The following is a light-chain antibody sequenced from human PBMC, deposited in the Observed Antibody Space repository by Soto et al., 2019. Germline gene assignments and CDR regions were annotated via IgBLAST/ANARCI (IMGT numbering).Light chain of an antibody. J-gene: IGKJ5*01. Sequence: DIQITQSPSTLSASVGDRVTITCRASQIISSWLAWYQQKPGKAPKLLIYDASSLESGVPSRFSRRGSVSDFTVAISSLKLQDVAIETCQQLHNNTPLSTFGQGTRVEIK. CDR1: QIISSW. CDR2: DAS. CDR3: QQLHNNTPLST. V-gene: IGKV1-5*01.